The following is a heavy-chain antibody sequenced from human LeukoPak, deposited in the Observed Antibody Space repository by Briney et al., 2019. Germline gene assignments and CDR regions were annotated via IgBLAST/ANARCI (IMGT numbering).Heavy chain of an antibody. V-gene: IGHV7-4-1*02. CDR1: GYTFTSNY. J-gene: IGHJ4*02. Sequence: GASVKVSCRAFGYTFTSNYMHWVRQAPGQGLEWMGWINTNTGNPTYAQGFTGRYVFSLDTSVNTAYQQISSLKAEDTAVYYCARDLGYSPGSSDYWGQGTLVTVSS. CDR3: ARDLGYSPGSSDY. D-gene: IGHD4-11*01. CDR2: INTNTGNP.